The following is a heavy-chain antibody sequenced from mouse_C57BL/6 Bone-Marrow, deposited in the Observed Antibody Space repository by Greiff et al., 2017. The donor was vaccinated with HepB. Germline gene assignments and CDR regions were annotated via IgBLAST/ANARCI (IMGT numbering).Heavy chain of an antibody. CDR2: IYPGSGNT. V-gene: IGHV1-76*01. J-gene: IGHJ2*01. D-gene: IGHD1-1*01. CDR3: ARSRFITTTVDFDY. CDR1: GYTFTDYY. Sequence: QVQLQQSGAELVRPGASVKLSCKASGYTFTDYYINWVKQRPGQGLEWIARIYPGSGNTYYNEKFKGKATLTAEKSSSTAYMQLSSLTSEDSAVYFCARSRFITTTVDFDYWGQGTTLTVSS.